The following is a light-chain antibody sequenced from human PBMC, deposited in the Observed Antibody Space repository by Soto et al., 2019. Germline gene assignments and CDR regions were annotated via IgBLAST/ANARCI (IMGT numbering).Light chain of an antibody. CDR2: GAS. J-gene: IGKJ2*01. CDR3: QQSNNWPYT. CDR1: QSVSDN. V-gene: IGKV3-15*01. Sequence: EIVMTQSPATLPASPGERVTLSCRASQSVSDNLAWYQQKPGQAPRLLIYGASTRATTIPARFSGSGSGTEFTLTISSLQSEDFAVYYCQQSNNWPYTFGQGTKLDIK.